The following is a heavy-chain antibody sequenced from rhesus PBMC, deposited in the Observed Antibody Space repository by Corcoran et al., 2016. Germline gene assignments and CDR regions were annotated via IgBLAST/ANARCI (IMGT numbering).Heavy chain of an antibody. J-gene: IGHJ4*01. CDR1: GYSISSGYD. CDR3: ARDSSGDVDY. CDR2: IHGLSGGP. V-gene: IGHV4-127*01. D-gene: IGHD6-31*01. Sequence: QVQLQESGPGVVKPSKTLSLTCAVSGYSISSGYDWSWIGQPPGKGREWNWYIHGLSGGPTSHTSHKHRLTFTKDPSKNHSYLKWSVGTAADTGVYYCARDSSGDVDYWGQVVLVTVSS.